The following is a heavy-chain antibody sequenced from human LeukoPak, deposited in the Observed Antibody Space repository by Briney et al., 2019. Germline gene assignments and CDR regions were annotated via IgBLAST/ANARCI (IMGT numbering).Heavy chain of an antibody. J-gene: IGHJ6*04. D-gene: IGHD2-2*01. CDR2: ISYDGSNK. CDR3: AKDGPSTSNYGMDV. CDR1: GFTFSSYG. Sequence: GGSLRLSCAASGFTFSSYGMHWVRQAPGKGLEWVAVISYDGSNKYYADSVKGRFTISRDNSKNTLYLQMNGLRAEDTAVYYCAKDGPSTSNYGMDVWGKGTTVTVSS. V-gene: IGHV3-30*18.